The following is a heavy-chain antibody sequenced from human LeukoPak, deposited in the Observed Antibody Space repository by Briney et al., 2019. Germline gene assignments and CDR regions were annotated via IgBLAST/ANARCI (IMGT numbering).Heavy chain of an antibody. V-gene: IGHV3-30*02. Sequence: GSLRLSCAASGFTFTKYWMTWVRQAPGKGLEWVAFIRYDGSNKYYADSVKGRFTISRDNSKNTLYLQMNSLRAEDTAVYYCAKDSKTYSGSYGVDYWGQGTLVTVSS. CDR3: AKDSKTYSGSYGVDY. J-gene: IGHJ4*02. D-gene: IGHD1-26*01. CDR1: GFTFTKYW. CDR2: IRYDGSNK.